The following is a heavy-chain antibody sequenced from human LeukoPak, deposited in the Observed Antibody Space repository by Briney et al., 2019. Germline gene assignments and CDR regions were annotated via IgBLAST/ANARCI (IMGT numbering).Heavy chain of an antibody. D-gene: IGHD3-22*01. V-gene: IGHV3-23*01. Sequence: GGSLRLSCAASGSTFSSYAMSWVRQAPGKGLEWVSAISGSGGSTYYADSVKGRFTISRDNSKNTLYLQMNSLRAEDTAVYYCAKDLISYDSSGYYNYWGQGTLVTVSS. CDR3: AKDLISYDSSGYYNY. CDR2: ISGSGGST. J-gene: IGHJ4*02. CDR1: GSTFSSYA.